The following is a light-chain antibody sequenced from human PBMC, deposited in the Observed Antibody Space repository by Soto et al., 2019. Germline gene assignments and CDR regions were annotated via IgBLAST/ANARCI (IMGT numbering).Light chain of an antibody. J-gene: IGKJ1*01. CDR1: QSISSW. CDR2: KAS. V-gene: IGKV1-5*03. Sequence: DMQMTQSPSTLSASGGDRVTITCRASQSISSWLAWYQQKPGKAPKLLIYKASSLESGVPSRFSGSGSGTEFTLTISSLQPDDFATYYGQQYSTSYLTFGQGTRVEMK. CDR3: QQYSTSYLT.